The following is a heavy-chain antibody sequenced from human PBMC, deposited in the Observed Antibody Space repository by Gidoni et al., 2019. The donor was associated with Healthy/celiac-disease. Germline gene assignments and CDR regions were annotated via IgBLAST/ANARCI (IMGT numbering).Heavy chain of an antibody. D-gene: IGHD6-13*01. CDR2: FDPEDGET. CDR3: ATDSGIAAAGTSWFDP. Sequence: QVQLVQSGAEVKKPGASVKVSCKVSGYTLTELSMHWVRQAPGKGLEWMGGFDPEDGETIYAQKFQGRVTMTEDTSTDTAYMELSSLRSEDTAVYYCATDSGIAAAGTSWFDPWGQGTLVTVSS. J-gene: IGHJ5*02. CDR1: GYTLTELS. V-gene: IGHV1-24*01.